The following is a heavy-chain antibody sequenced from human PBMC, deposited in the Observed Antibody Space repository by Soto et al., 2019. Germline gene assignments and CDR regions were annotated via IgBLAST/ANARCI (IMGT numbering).Heavy chain of an antibody. D-gene: IGHD6-19*01. CDR1: GYSFSSYW. Sequence: GESLKISCKGSGYSFSSYWIGWVRQMPGKGLEWMGIIYPSDSDTWYSPSFQGQVTISADKSISTVYLQWSSLKASDTAIYYCARHGVWQVVHSAMYVWGKGTTVTVSS. J-gene: IGHJ6*03. CDR2: IYPSDSDT. CDR3: ARHGVWQVVHSAMYV. V-gene: IGHV5-51*01.